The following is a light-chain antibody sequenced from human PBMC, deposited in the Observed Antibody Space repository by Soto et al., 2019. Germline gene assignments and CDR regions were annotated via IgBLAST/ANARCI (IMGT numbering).Light chain of an antibody. Sequence: PGEGATLSCRASQSVSSSYIAWYQQRPGQTPSLLIYGASTRATGIPDRFSGSGSGTHFTLAISRLEPGDFAVYYCQQRSNWPPITFGQGTRLEI. CDR2: GAS. CDR1: QSVSSSY. V-gene: IGKV3D-20*02. CDR3: QQRSNWPPIT. J-gene: IGKJ5*01.